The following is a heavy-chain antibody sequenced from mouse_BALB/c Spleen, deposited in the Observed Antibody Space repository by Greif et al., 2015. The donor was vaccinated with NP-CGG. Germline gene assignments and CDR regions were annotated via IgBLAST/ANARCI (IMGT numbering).Heavy chain of an antibody. Sequence: VQLQQSGPELVKPGASVKISCKASGYTFTDYYINWVKQKPGQGLEWIGWIYPGSGNTKYNEKFKGKATLTVDTSSSTVYMQLSNLTSEDTAVYFCARRTGTEAMDYWGQGTSVTVSS. D-gene: IGHD4-1*01. CDR2: IYPGSGNT. CDR3: ARRTGTEAMDY. J-gene: IGHJ4*01. CDR1: GYTFTDYY. V-gene: IGHV1-84*02.